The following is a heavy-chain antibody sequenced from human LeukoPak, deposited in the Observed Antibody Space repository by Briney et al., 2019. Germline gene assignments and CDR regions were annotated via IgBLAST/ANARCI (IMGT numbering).Heavy chain of an antibody. CDR2: INSDGSST. CDR1: GFTFSTYG. D-gene: IGHD4-17*01. V-gene: IGHV3-74*01. CDR3: ATEYGDHLFDY. J-gene: IGHJ4*02. Sequence: PGGSWRLSCPALGFTFSTYGMPGFGQAPGKGLGWVSRINSDGSSTSYADSVKGRFTISRDNAKNTLYLQMNSLRAEDTAVYYCATEYGDHLFDYWGQGTLVTVSS.